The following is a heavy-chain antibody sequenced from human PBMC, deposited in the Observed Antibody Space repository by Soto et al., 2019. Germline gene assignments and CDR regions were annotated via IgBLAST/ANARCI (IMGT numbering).Heavy chain of an antibody. CDR3: AKEDFNSGGTCYLDY. D-gene: IGHD2-15*01. V-gene: IGHV3-23*01. Sequence: PGGSLRLSCAASGFTFSGYAMTWVRQAPGKGLEWVSGISTSGGTTYYADSVKGRFTISRDNSKNTLYLQMNSLRAEDTAVYYCAKEDFNSGGTCYLDYWGQGTLVTVSS. CDR2: ISTSGGTT. J-gene: IGHJ4*02. CDR1: GFTFSGYA.